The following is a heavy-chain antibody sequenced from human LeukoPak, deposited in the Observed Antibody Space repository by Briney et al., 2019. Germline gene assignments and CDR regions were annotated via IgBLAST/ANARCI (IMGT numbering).Heavy chain of an antibody. CDR3: VEAVAGTYWFDP. D-gene: IGHD6-19*01. CDR1: GYTFTSYD. Sequence: GASVKVSCKASGYTFTSYDINWVRQAPGQGLEWMGWINPNSGGTNYAQKFQGRVTMTRDTSISTAYMELSRLRSDDTAVYYCVEAVAGTYWFDPWGQGTLVTVSS. V-gene: IGHV1-2*02. J-gene: IGHJ5*02. CDR2: INPNSGGT.